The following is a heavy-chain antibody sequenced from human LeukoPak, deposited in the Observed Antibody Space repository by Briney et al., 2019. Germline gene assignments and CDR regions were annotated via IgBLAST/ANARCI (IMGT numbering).Heavy chain of an antibody. J-gene: IGHJ4*02. D-gene: IGHD2-21*01. Sequence: GGSLRLSCAASGFTFSSYAMHWVRQAPGKGLEWVAVISYDGSNKYYADSVKGRFTISRDNAKNSLYLQMNSLRAEDTAVYYCARSGDGFSLPLNYWGQGTLVTVSS. CDR2: ISYDGSNK. CDR1: GFTFSSYA. V-gene: IGHV3-30*04. CDR3: ARSGDGFSLPLNY.